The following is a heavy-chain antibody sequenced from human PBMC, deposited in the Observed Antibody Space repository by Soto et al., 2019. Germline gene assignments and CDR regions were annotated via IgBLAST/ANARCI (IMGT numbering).Heavy chain of an antibody. CDR2: ISGGADDT. J-gene: IGHJ4*02. CDR3: AKAISGYYAPLDY. CDR1: GFTFSNYA. V-gene: IGHV3-23*01. D-gene: IGHD3-22*01. Sequence: EVQLLESGGGLVQPGGSLRLSCTASGFTFSNYAMGWVRQAPGKGLEWVSGISGGADDTHYADSVKGRFTISRDNSKNTLYVQMDILRAEDTAVYYCAKAISGYYAPLDYWGQGMRVSVSS.